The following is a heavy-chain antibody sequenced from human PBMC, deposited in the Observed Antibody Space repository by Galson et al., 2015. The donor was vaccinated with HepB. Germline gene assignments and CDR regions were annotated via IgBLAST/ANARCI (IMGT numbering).Heavy chain of an antibody. V-gene: IGHV3-48*02. Sequence: SLRLSCAASRFTFSTHSMNWVRQAPGKGLEWIAYITGTGVIVYADSVQGRFTISRDNAKYSLFLQMNSLRDEDTAVCYCARDGRSPVEFWFDLWGRGTLVTVSS. D-gene: IGHD3-10*01. CDR2: ITGTGVIV. CDR3: ARDGRSPVEFWFDL. CDR1: RFTFSTHS. J-gene: IGHJ2*01.